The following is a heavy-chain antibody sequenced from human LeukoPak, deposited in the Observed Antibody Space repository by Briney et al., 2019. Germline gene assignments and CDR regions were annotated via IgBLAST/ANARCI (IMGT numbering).Heavy chain of an antibody. J-gene: IGHJ3*01. CDR3: ARQGGFTGDSFDL. D-gene: IGHD7-27*01. CDR2: IYPGDFDT. V-gene: IGHV5-51*01. CDR1: RYRFTNYW. Sequence: GESLKISCEGSRYRFTNYWIGWVRQMPGKGLEWMGVIYPGDFDTRYSPSFQGQATISADKSISTAYLEWSSLKASDTAMYYCARQGGFTGDSFDLWGQGTMVTVSS.